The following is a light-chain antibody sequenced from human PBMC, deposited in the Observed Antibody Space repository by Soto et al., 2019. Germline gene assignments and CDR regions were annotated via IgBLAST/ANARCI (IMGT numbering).Light chain of an antibody. V-gene: IGKV3-20*01. J-gene: IGKJ2*01. CDR3: QQYGRSPPFT. CDR2: GAS. Sequence: EIVLTQSPGTLSLSPGERATLSCRASQTVSSRYLAWYQQKPGQAPRLLMYGASNRATCIPDRFSGSGSGTDFTLTISRLEPEYVAVYFCQQYGRSPPFTFGQGTKVEIK. CDR1: QTVSSRY.